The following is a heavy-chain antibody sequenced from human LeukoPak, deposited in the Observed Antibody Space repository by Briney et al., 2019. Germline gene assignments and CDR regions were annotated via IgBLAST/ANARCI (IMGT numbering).Heavy chain of an antibody. Sequence: GESLKISCKGSGYSFTSYWISWVRQVPGKGLEWMGRIDPSDSYTNYSPSFQGHVTIPADKSISTAYLQWSSLKASDTAMYYCARHLPIKLELLFYYYGMDVWGQGTTVTVSS. CDR2: IDPSDSYT. CDR3: ARHLPIKLELLFYYYGMDV. CDR1: GYSFTSYW. D-gene: IGHD1-7*01. V-gene: IGHV5-10-1*01. J-gene: IGHJ6*02.